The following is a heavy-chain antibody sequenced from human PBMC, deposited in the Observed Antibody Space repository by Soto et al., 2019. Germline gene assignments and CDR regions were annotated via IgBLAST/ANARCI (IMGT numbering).Heavy chain of an antibody. Sequence: QVQLQESGPGLMKPSETLSLTCAVSGGSISSYFWSWIRQPPGKGLEWIGHIYYSGSIKYNPSLKSRVTISVVTSKNQFSLRLTSVTAADAAVYYCANTYGGNSFGPDPWGQGTLVTVSS. J-gene: IGHJ5*02. CDR2: IYYSGSI. CDR3: ANTYGGNSFGPDP. CDR1: GGSISSYF. D-gene: IGHD4-17*01. V-gene: IGHV4-59*08.